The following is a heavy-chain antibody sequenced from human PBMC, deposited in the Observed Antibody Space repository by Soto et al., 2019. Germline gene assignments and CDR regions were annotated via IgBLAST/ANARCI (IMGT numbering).Heavy chain of an antibody. D-gene: IGHD2-21*02. CDR3: ARDPCGGDCHPLSPTLDY. V-gene: IGHV3-33*01. Sequence: GGSLRLSCAASGFTFSSYGMHWVRQAPGKGLEWVAVIWYDGSNKYYADSVKGRFTISRDNSKNTLYLQMNSLRAEDTAVYYCARDPCGGDCHPLSPTLDYWGPATLVTVSS. CDR2: IWYDGSNK. CDR1: GFTFSSYG. J-gene: IGHJ4*02.